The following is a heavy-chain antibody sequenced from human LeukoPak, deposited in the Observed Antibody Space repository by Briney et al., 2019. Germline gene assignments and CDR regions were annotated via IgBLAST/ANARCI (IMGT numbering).Heavy chain of an antibody. CDR1: GYSFTNYW. Sequence: GVSLKISCKGSGYSFTNYWISWVRQMPGKGLEWMGRIDPSDSYTKYSPSFEGHVTISVDKSISTAFLQWNSLKASDSAMYYCATGASKVTKDFANYWGQGTQVGVSS. CDR3: ATGASKVTKDFANY. CDR2: IDPSDSYT. V-gene: IGHV5-10-1*01. D-gene: IGHD4-17*01. J-gene: IGHJ4*02.